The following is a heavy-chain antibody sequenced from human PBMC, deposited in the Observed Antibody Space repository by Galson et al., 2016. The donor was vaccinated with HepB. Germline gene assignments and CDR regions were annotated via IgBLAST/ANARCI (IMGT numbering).Heavy chain of an antibody. CDR1: GFTFSTYT. D-gene: IGHD2-21*01. V-gene: IGHV3-21*01. Sequence: SLRLSCAASGFTFSTYTLDWVRQAPGKGLEWVSSISSSSSYMYYAASVKGRFTISRDNAKNSPYLQMNSLRAEDTAVYYCARDLVGGWCLDVWGQGTTVTVSS. CDR2: ISSSSSYM. CDR3: ARDLVGGWCLDV. J-gene: IGHJ6*02.